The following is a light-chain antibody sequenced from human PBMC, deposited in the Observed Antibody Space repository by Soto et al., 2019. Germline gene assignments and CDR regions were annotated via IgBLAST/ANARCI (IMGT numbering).Light chain of an antibody. CDR1: SNDVGGYNY. CDR2: DVS. J-gene: IGLJ2*01. Sequence: QSAPTQPASVSGSPGQSITISCTGTSNDVGGYNYVSWYQQPPGKAPKLMIYDVSNRPSGVSNRFSGSKSGNTASLTISGLQAEDEADYYCSSYTGSDVVVFGGGTKLTVL. CDR3: SSYTGSDVVV. V-gene: IGLV2-14*01.